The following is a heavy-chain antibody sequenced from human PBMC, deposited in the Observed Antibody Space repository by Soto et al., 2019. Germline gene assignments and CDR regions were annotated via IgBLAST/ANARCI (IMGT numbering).Heavy chain of an antibody. Sequence: SETLSLTCTVSGGSISSGDYYWSWIRQPPGKGLEWIGYIYYSGSTYYNPSLKSRVTISVDTSKNQFSLKLSSVTAADTAVYYCAREWRGYYGSGSYSNWFDPWGQGTLVTVSS. V-gene: IGHV4-30-4*02. D-gene: IGHD3-10*01. CDR3: AREWRGYYGSGSYSNWFDP. J-gene: IGHJ5*02. CDR2: IYYSGST. CDR1: GGSISSGDYY.